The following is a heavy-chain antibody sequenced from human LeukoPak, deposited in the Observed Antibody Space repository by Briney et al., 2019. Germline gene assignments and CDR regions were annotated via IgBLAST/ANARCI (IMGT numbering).Heavy chain of an antibody. J-gene: IGHJ5*02. CDR1: AGSPSNYY. CDR2: VYYTGTT. Sequence: PSETLSPTCTVSAGSPSNYYWSWLRHSPGKEREWIAHVYYTGTTIYSPSLKSRLTVSVDPSKNQFSLDLSSVPAADTAVYYCARDAGYRTRLNYFDPWGQGTLVTVSS. D-gene: IGHD5-24*01. CDR3: ARDAGYRTRLNYFDP. V-gene: IGHV4-59*01.